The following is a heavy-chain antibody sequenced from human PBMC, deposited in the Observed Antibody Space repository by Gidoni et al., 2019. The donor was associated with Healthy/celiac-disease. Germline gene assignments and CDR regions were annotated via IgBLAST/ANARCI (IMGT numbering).Heavy chain of an antibody. D-gene: IGHD3-3*01. V-gene: IGHV3-30-3*01. CDR2: ISYDGSNK. CDR1: GFTFSSYA. J-gene: IGHJ3*02. Sequence: QVQLVESGGGVVQPGRSLRLSCAAPGFTFSSYAMHWVRQAPGKGLEWVAVISYDGSNKYYADSVKGRFTISRDNSKNTLYLQMNSLRAEDTAVYYCAILSPYYDFWSGQDALDIWGQGTMVTVSS. CDR3: AILSPYYDFWSGQDALDI.